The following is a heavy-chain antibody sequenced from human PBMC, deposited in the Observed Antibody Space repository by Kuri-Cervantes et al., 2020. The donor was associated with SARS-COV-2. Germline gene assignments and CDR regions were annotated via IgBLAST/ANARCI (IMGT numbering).Heavy chain of an antibody. D-gene: IGHD3-3*01. V-gene: IGHV4-39*01. Sequence: ESLKISCTVSGGSISSSSYYWGWIRQPPGKGLEWIGSIYYSGSTYYNPSLKSRVTISVDTSKNQFSLKLSSVTAPDTAVYYCATHDFWSGSTFDYWGQGTLVTVSS. J-gene: IGHJ4*02. CDR1: GGSISSSSYY. CDR3: ATHDFWSGSTFDY. CDR2: IYYSGST.